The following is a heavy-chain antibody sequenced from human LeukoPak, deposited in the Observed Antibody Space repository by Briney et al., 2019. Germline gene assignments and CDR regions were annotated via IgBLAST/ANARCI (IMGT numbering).Heavy chain of an antibody. CDR3: AKPHFDYYDSSGTDY. Sequence: QTGGSLRLSCAASGFTFSSYAMHWVRQAPGKGLEWVAVISYDGSNKYYADSVKGRFTISRDNSKNTLYLQMNSLRAEDTAVYYCAKPHFDYYDSSGTDYWGQGTLVTVSS. V-gene: IGHV3-30*04. D-gene: IGHD3-22*01. CDR1: GFTFSSYA. J-gene: IGHJ4*02. CDR2: ISYDGSNK.